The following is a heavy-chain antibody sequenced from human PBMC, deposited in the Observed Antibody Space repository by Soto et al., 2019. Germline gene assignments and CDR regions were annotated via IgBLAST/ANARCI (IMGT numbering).Heavy chain of an antibody. V-gene: IGHV1-2*02. CDR1: GYTFTDYY. Sequence: ASVKVSCKASGYTFTDYYIHWVRQAPGQGLEWMGWINPNSGGTNYAQKFQGRVTMTSDTSISTAHMELSSLRSEDTAVYYCARRAQTNGWNGFGADKSYFDVWGQGTVVTVSS. CDR3: ARRAQTNGWNGFGADKSYFDV. J-gene: IGHJ4*02. CDR2: INPNSGGT. D-gene: IGHD1-1*01.